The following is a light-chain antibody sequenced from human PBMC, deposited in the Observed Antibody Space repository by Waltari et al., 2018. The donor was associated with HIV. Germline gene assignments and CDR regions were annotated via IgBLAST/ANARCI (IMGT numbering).Light chain of an antibody. CDR2: EVS. CDR1: SSDVGGYNF. CDR3: SSYTSSSTVV. Sequence: QSALTQPPSVSGSPGQSLTISCTGTSSDVGGYNFVSWYQQHPGKAPKLMIYEVSNRPSGVSNRFSGSKSGNTASLTISGLQAEDEADYSCSSYTSSSTVVFGGGTKLTVL. V-gene: IGLV2-14*01. J-gene: IGLJ2*01.